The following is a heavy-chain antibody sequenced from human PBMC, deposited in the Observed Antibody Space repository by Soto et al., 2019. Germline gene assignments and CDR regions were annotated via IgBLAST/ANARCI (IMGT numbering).Heavy chain of an antibody. CDR2: ISYDGGNI. J-gene: IGHJ4*02. V-gene: IGHV3-30*18. CDR1: GFTFSSYG. D-gene: IGHD1-1*01. CDR3: VKDAPGYYCDS. Sequence: QVQLVESGGGVVQPGRSLRLSCAASGFTFSSYGMHWVRQAPGKGLEWVAVISYDGGNIDYGDSVKGRFTISRDNSKNTLDLQMNSLRDEDTAVFYCVKDAPGYYCDSWGQGTLVTVSS.